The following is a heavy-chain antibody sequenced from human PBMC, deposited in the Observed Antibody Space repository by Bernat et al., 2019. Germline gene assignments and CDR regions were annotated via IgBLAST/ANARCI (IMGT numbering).Heavy chain of an antibody. CDR1: GFTFSSYA. Sequence: EVQLLESGGGLVQPGGSLRLSCAASGFTFSSYAMSWVRQAPGKGLEWVSAISGSGCSTYSADAVKGRFTISRDTSKNTLYLQMNSLRAEDTAVYYCAKDREYYDFWSGYYTLYYFDYWGQGTLVTVSS. J-gene: IGHJ4*02. CDR2: ISGSGCST. D-gene: IGHD3-3*01. CDR3: AKDREYYDFWSGYYTLYYFDY. V-gene: IGHV3-23*01.